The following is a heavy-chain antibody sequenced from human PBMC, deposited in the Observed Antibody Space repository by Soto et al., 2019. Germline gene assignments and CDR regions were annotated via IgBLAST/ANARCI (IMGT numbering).Heavy chain of an antibody. Sequence: ASVKVSCKASGYTFTSYDINWVRQATGQGLEWMGWTNPNSGNTGYAQKFQGRVTMTRNTSISTAYMELSSLRSEDTAVYYCARAIVVVPAASLVTSDYWGQGTLVTVSS. CDR2: TNPNSGNT. V-gene: IGHV1-8*01. J-gene: IGHJ4*02. D-gene: IGHD2-2*01. CDR3: ARAIVVVPAASLVTSDY. CDR1: GYTFTSYD.